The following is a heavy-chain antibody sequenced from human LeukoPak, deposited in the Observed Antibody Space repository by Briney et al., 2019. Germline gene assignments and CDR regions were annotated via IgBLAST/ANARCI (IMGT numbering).Heavy chain of an antibody. D-gene: IGHD6-13*01. V-gene: IGHV1-2*02. CDR3: ARGGWGIAAAGPTYNWFDP. CDR1: GYTFTGYY. CDR2: INPNSGGT. J-gene: IGHJ5*02. Sequence: GASVKVSCKASGYTFTGYYMHWVRQAPGQGLEWMGWINPNSGGTNYAQKFQGRVTMTRDTSISTAYMELSRLRSDDTAVYYCARGGWGIAAAGPTYNWFDPWGQGTLVTVSS.